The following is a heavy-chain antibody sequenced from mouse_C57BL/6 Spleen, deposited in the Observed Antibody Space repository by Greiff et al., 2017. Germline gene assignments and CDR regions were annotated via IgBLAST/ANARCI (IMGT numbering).Heavy chain of an antibody. CDR2: ISSGGSYT. J-gene: IGHJ2*01. D-gene: IGHD1-1*01. V-gene: IGHV5-6*02. CDR3: ARQGTTVVGGGFDY. CDR1: GFTFSSYG. Sequence: EVKLQESGGDLVKPGGSLKLSCAASGFTFSSYGMSWVRQTPDKRLEWVATISSGGSYTYYPDSVKGRFTISRDNAKNTLYLQMSSLKSEDTAMYYCARQGTTVVGGGFDYWGQGTTLTVSS.